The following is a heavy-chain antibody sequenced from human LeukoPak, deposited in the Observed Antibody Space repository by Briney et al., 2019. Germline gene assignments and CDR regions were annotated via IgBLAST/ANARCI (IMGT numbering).Heavy chain of an antibody. CDR3: AKDSHYYDSSGSYYYYYYMDV. D-gene: IGHD3-22*01. CDR1: GFTFSSYA. CDR2: IRYDGSNK. V-gene: IGHV3-30*02. J-gene: IGHJ6*03. Sequence: GGSLRLSCAASGFTFSSYAMSWVRQAPGKGLEWVAFIRYDGSNKYYADSVKGRFTISRDNSKNTLYLQMNSLRAEDTAVYYCAKDSHYYDSSGSYYYYYYMDVWGKGTTVTVSS.